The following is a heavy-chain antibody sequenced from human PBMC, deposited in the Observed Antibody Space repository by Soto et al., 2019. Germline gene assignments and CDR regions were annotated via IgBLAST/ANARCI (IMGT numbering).Heavy chain of an antibody. J-gene: IGHJ5*02. Sequence: PGGSLRLSCAASGFTFSGYSMNWVRQAPGKGLEWVSYISSSSSTIYYADSVKGRFTISRDNAKNSLYLQMNSLRAEDTAVYYCARGAYLNWFDPWGQGTLVTVSS. V-gene: IGHV3-48*01. CDR2: ISSSSSTI. CDR3: ARGAYLNWFDP. CDR1: GFTFSGYS.